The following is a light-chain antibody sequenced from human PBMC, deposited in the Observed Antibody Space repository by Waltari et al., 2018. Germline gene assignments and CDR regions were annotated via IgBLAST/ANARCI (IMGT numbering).Light chain of an antibody. V-gene: IGLV3-27*01. CDR1: VLANKY. J-gene: IGLJ3*02. CDR2: KDT. Sequence: SFELTQTSSLSVSQGQTARLTCSGDVLANKYARWFQQKPGQAPILIISKDTERPSGIPERFSGSSSGTTVTLTISGAQVEDEADYYCYSAADNDLGVFGGGTKLTVL. CDR3: YSAADNDLGV.